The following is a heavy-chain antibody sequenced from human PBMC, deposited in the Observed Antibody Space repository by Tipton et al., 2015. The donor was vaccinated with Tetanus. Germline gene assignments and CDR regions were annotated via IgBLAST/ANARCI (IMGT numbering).Heavy chain of an antibody. V-gene: IGHV4-34*01. Sequence: TLSLTCAAYGGSFSGYYWSWIRQPPGKGLEWIGEINHSGSTNYNPSLKSRVTMSLDTSKSQFSLKLSSVTAADTAVYYCARDGWGLTNWFDSWGQGTTVNVSS. CDR1: GGSFSGYY. D-gene: IGHD4/OR15-4a*01. J-gene: IGHJ5*01. CDR3: ARDGWGLTNWFDS. CDR2: INHSGST.